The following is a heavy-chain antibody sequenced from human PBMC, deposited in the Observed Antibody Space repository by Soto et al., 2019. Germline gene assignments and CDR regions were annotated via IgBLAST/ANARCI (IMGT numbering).Heavy chain of an antibody. CDR1: GFTISGKKY. CDR2: LYDLDGS. J-gene: IGHJ3*01. Sequence: DVQLVESGGGLIQPGASLRLSCAASGFTISGKKYVAWVRQAPGKGLEWLSALYDLDGSFYAASVKGRFTTSSDSSKTTVYLRMNDLRPDDTAVYYCATWHEREHAYDVWGQGTTVTVSS. V-gene: IGHV3-53*01. D-gene: IGHD1-1*01. CDR3: ATWHEREHAYDV.